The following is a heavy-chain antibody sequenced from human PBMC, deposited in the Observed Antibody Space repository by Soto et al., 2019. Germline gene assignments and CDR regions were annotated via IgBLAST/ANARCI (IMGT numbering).Heavy chain of an antibody. CDR2: IYNNGGI. D-gene: IGHD2-2*01. Sequence: TLSLTSTVSGGSISSGDYYWIWIRQPPGKGLEWIGYIYNNGGIYYNPSLKNRVTMSLDTSKNQFSLKLSSVTAADTAVYYCASSLGGTVVLPAAHPASNWGQATLVTVSS. J-gene: IGHJ1*01. CDR1: GGSISSGDYY. CDR3: ASSLGGTVVLPAAHPASN. V-gene: IGHV4-30-4*01.